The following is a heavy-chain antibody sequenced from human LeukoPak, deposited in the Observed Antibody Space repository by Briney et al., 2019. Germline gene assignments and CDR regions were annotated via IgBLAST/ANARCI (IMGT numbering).Heavy chain of an antibody. CDR3: ARLRYNWNSDY. J-gene: IGHJ4*02. V-gene: IGHV4-61*02. CDR2: IYTSGST. D-gene: IGHD1-20*01. CDR1: GGSISSGSYY. Sequence: TLSLTCTVSGGSISSGSYYWSWIRQPAGKGLEWIGRIYTSGSTNYNPSLKSRVTISVDTSKNQFSLKLSSVTAADTAVYYCARLRYNWNSDYWGQGTLVTVSS.